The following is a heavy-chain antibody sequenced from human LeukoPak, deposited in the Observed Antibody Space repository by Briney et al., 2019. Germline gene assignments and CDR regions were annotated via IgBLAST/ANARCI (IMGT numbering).Heavy chain of an antibody. CDR1: GGSFSGYY. D-gene: IGHD3-16*02. J-gene: IGHJ4*02. CDR3: ARAGYYDYVWGSYRSPYYFDY. CDR2: INHSGST. V-gene: IGHV4-34*01. Sequence: SETLSLTCAVYGGSFSGYYWSWIRQPPGKGLEWIGEINHSGSTNYNPSLKSRVAISVDTSKNQFSLKLSSVTAADTAVYYCARAGYYDYVWGSYRSPYYFDYWGQGTLVTVSS.